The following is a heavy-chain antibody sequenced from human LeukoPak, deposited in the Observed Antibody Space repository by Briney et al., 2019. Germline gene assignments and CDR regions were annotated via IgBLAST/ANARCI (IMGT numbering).Heavy chain of an antibody. CDR1: GFTFRSSP. Sequence: GGSLRLSCAASGFTFRSSPMSWVRQAPGKGLEWVSLIDGSGGTKYADSVKGRFTISRDNSKHTLYLQMNSLRAEDTAVYYCARDLVSLDSTGYAEYWGQGTLVTVSS. J-gene: IGHJ4*02. D-gene: IGHD3-22*01. CDR2: IDGSGGT. V-gene: IGHV3-23*01. CDR3: ARDLVSLDSTGYAEY.